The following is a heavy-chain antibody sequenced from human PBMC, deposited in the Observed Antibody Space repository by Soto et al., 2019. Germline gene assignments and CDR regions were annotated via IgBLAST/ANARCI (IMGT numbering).Heavy chain of an antibody. V-gene: IGHV1-69*02. CDR1: GGTFSSYT. CDR2: IIPILGIA. D-gene: IGHD3-10*01. CDR3: ATRYGPGSYYKGWDMDV. Sequence: QVQLVQSGAEVKKPGSSVKVSCKASGGTFSSYTISWVRQAPGQGLEWMGRIIPILGIANYDQEFQGRVRITAEKATRTAYMELRRQSSEDTAVYYCATRYGPGSYYKGWDMDVWGKGTTVTVSS. J-gene: IGHJ6*03.